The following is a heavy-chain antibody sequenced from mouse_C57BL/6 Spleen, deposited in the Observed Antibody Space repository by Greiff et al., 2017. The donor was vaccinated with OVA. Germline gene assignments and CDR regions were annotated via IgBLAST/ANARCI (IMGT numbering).Heavy chain of an antibody. J-gene: IGHJ4*01. CDR1: GFTFSSYA. V-gene: IGHV5-9-1*02. CDR2: ISSGGDYI. D-gene: IGHD1-1*01. Sequence: VQRVESGEGLVKPGGSLKLSCAASGFTFSSYAMSWVRQTPEKRLEWVAYISSGGDYIYYADTVKGRFTISRDNARNTLYLQMSSLKSEDTAMYYCTRWDYGSGYAMDYWGQGTSVTVSS. CDR3: TRWDYGSGYAMDY.